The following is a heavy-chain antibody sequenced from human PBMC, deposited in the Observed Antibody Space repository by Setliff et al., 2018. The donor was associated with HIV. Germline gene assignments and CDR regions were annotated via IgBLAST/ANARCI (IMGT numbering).Heavy chain of an antibody. Sequence: GGSLRLSCAASGFTVRSNYMSWVRQAPGKGLEWVSVIYSGGSTNYADSVKGRFTISRDNPKNTLYLQMNSLRAEDTAVYYCAKDRHAAAGTGGFDFWGQGTLVTVSS. CDR2: IYSGGST. CDR3: AKDRHAAAGTGGFDF. D-gene: IGHD6-13*01. J-gene: IGHJ4*02. V-gene: IGHV3-66*01. CDR1: GFTVRSNY.